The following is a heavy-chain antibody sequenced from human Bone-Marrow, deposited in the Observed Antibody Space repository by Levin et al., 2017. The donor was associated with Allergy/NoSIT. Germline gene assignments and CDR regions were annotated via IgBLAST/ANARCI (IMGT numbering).Heavy chain of an antibody. Sequence: PGGSLRLSCAASGFTFSSSAMSWARQAPGKGLEWVSRISGSGGSAYYSDSVKGRFTISRDNSKNTLYLQMNSLRVEDTAIYYCANAGCGSEGYYKFDYWGQGALVTVSS. CDR3: ANAGCGSEGYYKFDY. V-gene: IGHV3-23*01. CDR1: GFTFSSSA. D-gene: IGHD1-26*01. CDR2: ISGSGGSA. J-gene: IGHJ4*02.